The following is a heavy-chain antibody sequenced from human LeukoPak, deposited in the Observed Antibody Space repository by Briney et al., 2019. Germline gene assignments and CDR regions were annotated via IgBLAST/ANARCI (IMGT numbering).Heavy chain of an antibody. Sequence: PSETLSLTCAVYGGSFSGYYWSWIRQPPGKGLEWIGEINHSGSTNYNPSLKSRVTISVDTSKNQFSLKLSSVTAADTAVYSCARERGLGVISPYIDYWGQGTQVTVSS. D-gene: IGHD2-21*01. CDR3: ARERGLGVISPYIDY. V-gene: IGHV4-34*01. CDR1: GGSFSGYY. CDR2: INHSGST. J-gene: IGHJ4*02.